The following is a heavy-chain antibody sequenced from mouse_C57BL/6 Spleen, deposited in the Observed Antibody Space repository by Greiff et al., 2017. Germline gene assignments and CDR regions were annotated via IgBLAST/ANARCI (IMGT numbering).Heavy chain of an antibody. Sequence: EVKLQESGGGLVQPGGSMKLSCAASGFTFSDAWMDWVRQSPEKGLEWVAEIRNKANNHATYYAESVKGRFTISRDDSKSSVYLQMNSLRAEDTGIYYCTRGSSSPWYFDVWGTGTTVTVSS. D-gene: IGHD1-1*01. CDR3: TRGSSSPWYFDV. V-gene: IGHV6-6*01. CDR1: GFTFSDAW. J-gene: IGHJ1*03. CDR2: IRNKANNHAT.